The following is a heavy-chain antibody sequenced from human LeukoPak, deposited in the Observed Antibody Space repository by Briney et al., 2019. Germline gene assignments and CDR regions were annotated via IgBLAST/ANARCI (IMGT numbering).Heavy chain of an antibody. Sequence: ASVKVSCKASGYTFTGYYMHWVRQAPGQGLEWMGRINPNSGGTNYAQKFQGRVTMTRDTSIGTAYMELSRLRSEDTAVYYCATQTQVVVPAAMWNGMDVWGQGTTVTVSS. V-gene: IGHV1-2*06. CDR2: INPNSGGT. CDR3: ATQTQVVVPAAMWNGMDV. J-gene: IGHJ6*02. CDR1: GYTFTGYY. D-gene: IGHD2-2*01.